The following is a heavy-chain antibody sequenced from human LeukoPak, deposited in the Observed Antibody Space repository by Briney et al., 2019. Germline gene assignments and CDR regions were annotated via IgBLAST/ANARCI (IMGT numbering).Heavy chain of an antibody. J-gene: IGHJ4*02. CDR3: AAGRSGYDHFDY. D-gene: IGHD5-12*01. CDR2: ISGSGGST. CDR1: GFTFSTYA. Sequence: GGSLRLFCAAAGFTFSTYARNWVRQASGKGLEWVSTISGSGGSTYYADSVKGRFTISRDSSKNTLYLQMNSLRAEDTAVYYCAAGRSGYDHFDYWGRGTLVTVSS. V-gene: IGHV3-23*01.